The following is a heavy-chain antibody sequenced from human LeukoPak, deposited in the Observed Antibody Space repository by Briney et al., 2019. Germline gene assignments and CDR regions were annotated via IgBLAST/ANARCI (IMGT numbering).Heavy chain of an antibody. CDR3: ARADIFDY. V-gene: IGHV3-74*01. J-gene: IGHJ4*02. CDR1: GFTFNSYW. CDR2: IHSDGSST. Sequence: HPGGSLRPSCAASGFTFNSYWMHWVRQSLGKGLVWVSRIHSDGSSTSYADSVKGRFTISRDNAKNTLYLQMNSLRAEDTAVYYCARADIFDYWGQGTLVTVSS. D-gene: IGHD2-15*01.